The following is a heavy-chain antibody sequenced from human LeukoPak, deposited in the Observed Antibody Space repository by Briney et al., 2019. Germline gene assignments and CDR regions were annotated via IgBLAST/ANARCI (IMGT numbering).Heavy chain of an antibody. Sequence: GGSLRLSCAASGFTFSSYDMHWVRHATGKGLEWVSAIGTAGDTYYPGSVKGRFTISRENAKNSLYLQMNSLRAEDTAVYYCARDRTRDGDYLGTGWFDPWGQGTLVTVSS. CDR2: IGTAGDT. J-gene: IGHJ5*02. V-gene: IGHV3-13*01. D-gene: IGHD4-17*01. CDR1: GFTFSSYD. CDR3: ARDRTRDGDYLGTGWFDP.